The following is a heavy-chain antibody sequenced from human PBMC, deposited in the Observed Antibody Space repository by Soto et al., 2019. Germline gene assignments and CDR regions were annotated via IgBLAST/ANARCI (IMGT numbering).Heavy chain of an antibody. V-gene: IGHV1-46*01. Sequence: QVQLEQSGAEVRKPGASVKISCKASRITFISYYIHWVRQAPGQGLEWMGIINPSVDTTSYSQKFHGRVTMTRDTSTYTVYMELSCLTYDDSAVYYCASDSQGVVLLDSWGQGTLVTVSS. J-gene: IGHJ4*02. D-gene: IGHD2-15*01. CDR1: RITFISYY. CDR2: INPSVDTT. CDR3: ASDSQGVVLLDS.